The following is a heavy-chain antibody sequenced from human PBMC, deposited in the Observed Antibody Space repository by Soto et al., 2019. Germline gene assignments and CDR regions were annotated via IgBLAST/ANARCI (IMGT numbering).Heavy chain of an antibody. D-gene: IGHD3-22*01. CDR2: IIPIFGTA. V-gene: IGHV1-69*13. J-gene: IGHJ3*02. CDR1: GGTFSSYA. Sequence: SVKVSCKASGGTFSSYAISWVRQAPGQGLEWMGGIIPIFGTANYAQKFQGRVTITADESTSTAYMELSSLRSEDTAVYYCARGYYYDSSGYYAFDIWGQGTMVTVSS. CDR3: ARGYYYDSSGYYAFDI.